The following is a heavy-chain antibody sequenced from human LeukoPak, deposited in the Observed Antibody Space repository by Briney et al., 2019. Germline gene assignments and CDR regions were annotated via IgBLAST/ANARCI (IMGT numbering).Heavy chain of an antibody. Sequence: GGSLRLSCAASRFIFSSYNMNWVRQAPGKGLEWVSYISSSSSTIYYADSVKGRFTISRDNAKNSLYLQMNSLRAEDTAVYYCARSMAMVRGVQTNWGQGTLVTVSS. D-gene: IGHD3-10*01. J-gene: IGHJ4*02. CDR1: RFIFSSYN. CDR2: ISSSSSTI. CDR3: ARSMAMVRGVQTN. V-gene: IGHV3-48*01.